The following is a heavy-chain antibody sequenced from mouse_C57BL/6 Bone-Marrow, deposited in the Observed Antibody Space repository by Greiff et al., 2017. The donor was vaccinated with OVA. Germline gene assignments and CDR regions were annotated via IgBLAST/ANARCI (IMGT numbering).Heavy chain of an antibody. CDR1: GYTFTSYW. CDR2: IDPSDSYT. CDR3: AREAPYYYGSSCYAMDY. V-gene: IGHV1-69*01. J-gene: IGHJ4*01. Sequence: QVQLQQPGAELVMPGASVKLSCKASGYTFTSYWMHWVKQRPGQGLEWIGEIDPSDSYTNYNQKFKGKSTLTVDKSSSTAYMQLSSLTSEDSAVYYWAREAPYYYGSSCYAMDYWGQGTSVTVSS. D-gene: IGHD1-1*01.